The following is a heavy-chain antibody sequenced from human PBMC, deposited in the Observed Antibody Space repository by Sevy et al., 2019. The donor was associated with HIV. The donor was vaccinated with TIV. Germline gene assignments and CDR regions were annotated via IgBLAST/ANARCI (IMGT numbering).Heavy chain of an antibody. CDR2: MNPNSGNT. V-gene: IGHV1-8*01. J-gene: IGHJ3*02. CDR3: ARGLWLMGRDAFDI. CDR1: GYTFTSYD. D-gene: IGHD5-18*01. Sequence: ASVKVSCKASGYTFTSYDINWVRQATGQGLEWMGWMNPNSGNTGYAQKFQGRVTMTRNTSISPAYMELSSLRSEDTAVYYCARGLWLMGRDAFDIWGQGTMVTVSS.